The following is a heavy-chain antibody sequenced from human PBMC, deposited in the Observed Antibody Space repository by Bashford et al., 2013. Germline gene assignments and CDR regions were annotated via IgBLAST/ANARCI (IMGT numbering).Heavy chain of an antibody. D-gene: IGHD3-22*01. J-gene: IGHJ6*02. CDR1: GYSFASYW. Sequence: GESLKISCKGSGYSFASYWISWVRQMPGKGLEWMGRIDPSDSYTIYSPSFEGHVTISADRSISTASLQWSSLKASDTAMYYCTRHNYDTSAYYGTTGEYGMDVWGQGTTVTVSS. V-gene: IGHV5-10-1*01. CDR3: TRHNYDTSAYYGTTGEYGMDV. CDR2: IDPSDSYT.